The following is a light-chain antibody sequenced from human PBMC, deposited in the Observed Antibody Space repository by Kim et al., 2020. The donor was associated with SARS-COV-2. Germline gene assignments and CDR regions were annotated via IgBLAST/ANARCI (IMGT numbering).Light chain of an antibody. Sequence: DIVMTQSPDSLAVSLGEGASINCKSSQTILYSPNNKNYLAWYQQKPGQPPKLLIYWASTRESGVPDRFSGSGSGTDFTLTISSLQAEDVAVYYCQQYYSTLWTFGQGTKVEIK. V-gene: IGKV4-1*01. CDR3: QQYYSTLWT. J-gene: IGKJ1*01. CDR1: QTILYSPNNKNY. CDR2: WAS.